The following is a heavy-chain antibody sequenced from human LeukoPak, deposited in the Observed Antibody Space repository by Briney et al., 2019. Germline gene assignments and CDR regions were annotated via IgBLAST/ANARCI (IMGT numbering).Heavy chain of an antibody. J-gene: IGHJ4*02. CDR2: ITSNGGST. Sequence: GGSLRLSCSASGFTFSSYAMHWVRQAPGKGLEYVSAITSNGGSTYYADSVKGRFTISRDNSKNTLYLQMSRLRAEDTAVYYCVKDLQSSSVGATSWGLGTLVTVSS. V-gene: IGHV3-64D*06. D-gene: IGHD1-26*01. CDR1: GFTFSSYA. CDR3: VKDLQSSSVGATS.